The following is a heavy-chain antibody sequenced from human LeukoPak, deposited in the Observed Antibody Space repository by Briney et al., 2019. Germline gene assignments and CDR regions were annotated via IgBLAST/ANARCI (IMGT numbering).Heavy chain of an antibody. Sequence: SQTLSLTCTVSGGSISSGSYYWRWIRQPAGKGLEWIGRIYTSGSTNYNPSLKSRVTISVDTSKNQFSLKLSSVTAADTAVYYCARDLGLEWSKLMDVWGKGTTVTVSS. J-gene: IGHJ6*04. CDR3: ARDLGLEWSKLMDV. D-gene: IGHD3-3*01. V-gene: IGHV4-61*02. CDR2: IYTSGST. CDR1: GGSISSGSYY.